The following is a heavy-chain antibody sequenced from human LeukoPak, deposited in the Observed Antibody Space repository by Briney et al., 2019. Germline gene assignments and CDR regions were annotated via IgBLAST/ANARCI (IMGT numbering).Heavy chain of an antibody. D-gene: IGHD3-3*01. J-gene: IGHJ4*02. CDR1: GGSISSYY. CDR2: IYYSGST. CDR3: ARGRSDRFDY. V-gene: IGHV4-59*01. Sequence: SETLSLTCTVSGGSISSYYWSWIRQPPGKGLEWIGYIYYSGSTNYNPSLKSRVTISVDTSKNQFSLKLSSVTAADTAVYYCARGRSDRFDYWGQGTLVTVSS.